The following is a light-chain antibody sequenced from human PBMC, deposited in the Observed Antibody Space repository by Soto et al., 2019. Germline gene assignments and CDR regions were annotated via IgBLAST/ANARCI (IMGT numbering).Light chain of an antibody. V-gene: IGLV2-14*01. CDR2: DVS. J-gene: IGLJ2*01. CDR1: SSDVGGYNY. Sequence: QAVVTQPASVSGSPGQSITISCTGTSSDVGGYNYVSWYQQHPGKAPKLMIFDVSIRPSGASNRFSGSKSGNTASLTISGLQAEDEADYYCSSYTSRRTLVFGGGTKVTVL. CDR3: SSYTSRRTLV.